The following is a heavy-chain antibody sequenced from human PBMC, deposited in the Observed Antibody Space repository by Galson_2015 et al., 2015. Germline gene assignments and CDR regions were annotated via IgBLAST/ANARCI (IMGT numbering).Heavy chain of an antibody. J-gene: IGHJ3*02. CDR2: INHSGST. V-gene: IGHV4-34*01. CDR3: ARGPGDSSGYYYPRRKEAFDI. D-gene: IGHD3-22*01. Sequence: SETLSLTCAVYGGSFSGYYWSWIRQPPGKGLEWIGEINHSGSTNYNPSLKSRVTISVDTSKNQFSLKLSSVTAADTAVYYCARGPGDSSGYYYPRRKEAFDIWGQGTMVTVSS. CDR1: GGSFSGYY.